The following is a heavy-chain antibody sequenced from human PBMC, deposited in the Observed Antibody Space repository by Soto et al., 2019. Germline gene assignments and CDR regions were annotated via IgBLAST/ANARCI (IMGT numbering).Heavy chain of an antibody. J-gene: IGHJ6*03. CDR3: ARSADTYTIFVDYYYMDV. CDR1: GYTFTSYA. D-gene: IGHD3-3*01. V-gene: IGHV1-3*01. Sequence: GASVKVSCKASGYTFTSYAMHWVRQAPGQRLEWMGWINAGNGNTKYSQKFQGRVTITRDTSASTAYMELSSLRSEDTAVYYCARSADTYTIFVDYYYMDVWGKGTTVTVSS. CDR2: INAGNGNT.